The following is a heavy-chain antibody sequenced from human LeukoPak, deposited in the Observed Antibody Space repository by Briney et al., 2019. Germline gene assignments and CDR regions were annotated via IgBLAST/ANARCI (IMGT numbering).Heavy chain of an antibody. Sequence: GRSLRLSCAVSEFIFSNYGIHWVRQAPGKGLEWVAVISYDGSNKYYADSVKGRFTISRDNSNNTLYLQMNRLRPEDTAVYYCAKDQAHGIEVFWGMDVWGQGTTVTVSS. J-gene: IGHJ6*02. D-gene: IGHD6-19*01. CDR3: AKDQAHGIEVFWGMDV. V-gene: IGHV3-30*18. CDR1: EFIFSNYG. CDR2: ISYDGSNK.